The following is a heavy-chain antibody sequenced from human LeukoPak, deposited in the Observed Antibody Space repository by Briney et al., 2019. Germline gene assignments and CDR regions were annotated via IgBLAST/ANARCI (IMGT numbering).Heavy chain of an antibody. CDR3: ARGPNPMVRGVTLFDY. CDR1: GCSISSGGYS. Sequence: SQILSLTCAVSGCSISSGGYSWSWIRQPPGKGLEWIGYIYHSGSTYYNPSLKSRVTISVDRSKNQISLKLSSVTAADTAVYYCARGPNPMVRGVTLFDYWGQGTLVTVSS. J-gene: IGHJ4*02. V-gene: IGHV4-30-2*01. CDR2: IYHSGST. D-gene: IGHD3-10*01.